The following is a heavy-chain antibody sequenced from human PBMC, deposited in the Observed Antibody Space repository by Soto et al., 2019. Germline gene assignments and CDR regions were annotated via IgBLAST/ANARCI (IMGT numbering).Heavy chain of an antibody. D-gene: IGHD6-6*01. V-gene: IGHV1-18*01. CDR2: LNTYNGTT. CDR3: ASDVLYSTSGDRRFDP. CDR1: GYTCNSYG. J-gene: IGHJ5*02. Sequence: QVQLVQSGGEVKKPGASVRVSCKASGYTCNSYGISWVRQAPGQGLEWMGWLNTYNGTTNYAQKFQGRFSMTTDTSTSTAYLELRRLVSDDTAVYYWASDVLYSTSGDRRFDPWGQGTLVTFSS.